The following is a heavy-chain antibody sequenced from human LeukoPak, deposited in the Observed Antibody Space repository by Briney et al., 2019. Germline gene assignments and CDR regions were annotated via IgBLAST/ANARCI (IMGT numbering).Heavy chain of an antibody. J-gene: IGHJ3*01. CDR3: ARDRNYYDNRDYRTDPFDV. CDR2: IKHVGTEK. D-gene: IGHD3-22*01. V-gene: IGHV3-7*03. CDR1: AFIFCGHW. Sequence: GGSLRLSCEGSAFIFCGHWMNWVRQAPGKGLEWVANIKHVGTEKYYVDSVKGRFTISRDNAKNSLYLQMNSLRAEDTAVYYCARDRNYYDNRDYRTDPFDVWGPGTMVTVSS.